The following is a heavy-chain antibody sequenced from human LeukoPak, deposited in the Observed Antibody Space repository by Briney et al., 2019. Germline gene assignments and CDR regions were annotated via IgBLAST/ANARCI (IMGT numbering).Heavy chain of an antibody. V-gene: IGHV1-8*02. J-gene: IGHJ5*02. CDR2: MNPNSGNT. D-gene: IGHD6-13*01. CDR3: ARGSRVIAAAGPTGEKFDP. Sequence: GASVKVSCKASGYTFTSYDINWVRQATGQGLEWMGWMNPNSGNTGYAQKFQGRVTMTRNTSISTAYMKLSSLRSEDPAVYYCARGSRVIAAAGPTGEKFDPWGQGTLVTVSS. CDR1: GYTFTSYD.